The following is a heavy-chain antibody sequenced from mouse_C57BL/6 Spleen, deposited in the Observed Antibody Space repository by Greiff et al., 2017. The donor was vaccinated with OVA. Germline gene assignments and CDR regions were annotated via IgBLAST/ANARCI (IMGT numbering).Heavy chain of an antibody. CDR3: ARPYGSSPWFAY. D-gene: IGHD1-1*01. J-gene: IGHJ3*01. CDR2: IYPGDGDT. Sequence: QVQLQQSGPELVKPGASVKISCKASGYAFSSSWMNWVKQRPGKGLEWIGRIYPGDGDTNYNGKFTGKATLTAAKSSRPASLQLSSLTSEDAAVYFCARPYGSSPWFAYWGKGTLVTVSA. CDR1: GYAFSSSW. V-gene: IGHV1-82*01.